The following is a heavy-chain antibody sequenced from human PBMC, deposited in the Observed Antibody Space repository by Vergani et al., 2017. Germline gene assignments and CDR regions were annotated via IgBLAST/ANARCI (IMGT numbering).Heavy chain of an antibody. J-gene: IGHJ3*02. CDR2: IYPGDSDT. CDR1: GYSFTTYW. D-gene: IGHD3-3*01. CDR3: ARRHIFGVVPDALDI. V-gene: IGHV5-51*01. Sequence: EVQLVQSGAEVKKPGESLKISCKGSGYSFTTYWVGWVRQMPGEGLEWMGIIYPGDSDTRYSPSFQGQVTISADKSISTAYLQWSSLKASDTAMYYCARRHIFGVVPDALDIWGQGTMVTVSS.